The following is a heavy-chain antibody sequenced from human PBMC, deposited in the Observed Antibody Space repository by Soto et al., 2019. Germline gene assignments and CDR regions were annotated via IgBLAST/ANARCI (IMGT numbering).Heavy chain of an antibody. CDR3: TRPPTGSGSYY. Sequence: EVQLVESGGGLVQPGGSLKLSCAASGFTFSGSAMHWVRQASGKGLEWVGRIRSKANSYATAYAASVKGRFTISRDDSKNTAYLQMNSLKTKDTAVYYCTRPPTGSGSYYWGQGTLVTVSS. J-gene: IGHJ4*02. V-gene: IGHV3-73*02. CDR2: IRSKANSYAT. D-gene: IGHD1-26*01. CDR1: GFTFSGSA.